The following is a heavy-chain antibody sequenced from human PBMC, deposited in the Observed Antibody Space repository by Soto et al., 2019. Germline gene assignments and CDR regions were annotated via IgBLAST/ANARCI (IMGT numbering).Heavy chain of an antibody. CDR3: ARIIGYCRNNDCTWTFES. V-gene: IGHV5-51*01. CDR1: GYSFISYW. Sequence: GVYLKISCKPPGYSFISYWVAWVRQKPGKGLEWMGTFYPGDSTSTYSPSFQGQFTFSVDKSIRTAYLHLSSLEASESAMYNCARIIGYCRNNDCTWTFESWGQGTTGAASS. CDR2: FYPGDSTS. J-gene: IGHJ3*02. D-gene: IGHD2-8*01.